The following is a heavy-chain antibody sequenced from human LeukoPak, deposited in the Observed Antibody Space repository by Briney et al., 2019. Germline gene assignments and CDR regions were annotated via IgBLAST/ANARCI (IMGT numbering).Heavy chain of an antibody. CDR3: ARGLVATITWPKPHYFDY. J-gene: IGHJ4*02. D-gene: IGHD5-12*01. Sequence: PSETLSLTCAVYGGSFSGYYWSWIRQPPGKGLEWIGEINHSGSTNYNPSLKSRVTISVDPSKNQFSLKLSSVTAADTAVYYCARGLVATITWPKPHYFDYWGQGTLVTVSS. V-gene: IGHV4-34*01. CDR1: GGSFSGYY. CDR2: INHSGST.